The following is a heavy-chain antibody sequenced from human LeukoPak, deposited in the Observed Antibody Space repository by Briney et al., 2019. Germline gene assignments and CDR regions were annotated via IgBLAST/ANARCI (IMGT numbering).Heavy chain of an antibody. V-gene: IGHV4-39*01. CDR2: IYYSGST. J-gene: IGHJ5*02. CDR3: ARNYLHIVVVTAMNNWFDP. D-gene: IGHD2-21*02. CDR1: GGSISSSSYY. Sequence: PSETLSLTCTVSGGSISSSSYYWGWIRQPPGKGLEWIGSIYYSGSTYYNPSLKSRVTISVDTSKNQFSLKLSSVTAADTAVYYCARNYLHIVVVTAMNNWFDPWGQGTLVTVSS.